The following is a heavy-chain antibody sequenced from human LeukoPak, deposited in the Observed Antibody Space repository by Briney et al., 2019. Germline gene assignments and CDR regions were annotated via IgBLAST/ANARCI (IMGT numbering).Heavy chain of an antibody. CDR2: INPNSGGT. Sequence: ASVKVSCKVSGYTLTELSMHWVRQAPGKGLEWMGWINPNSGGTNYAQKFQGRVTMTRDTSISTAYMELSRLRSDDTAVYYCARDLSSIVGATGGAYWGQGTLVTVSS. CDR1: GYTLTELS. CDR3: ARDLSSIVGATGGAY. J-gene: IGHJ4*02. V-gene: IGHV1-2*02. D-gene: IGHD1-26*01.